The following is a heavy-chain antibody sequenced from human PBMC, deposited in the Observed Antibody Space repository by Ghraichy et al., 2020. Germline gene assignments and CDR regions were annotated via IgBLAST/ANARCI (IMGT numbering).Heavy chain of an antibody. CDR2: ISGSGGST. CDR1: GFTFSNYA. CDR3: AKVLYYGRSGCSDY. J-gene: IGHJ4*02. D-gene: IGHD3-22*01. V-gene: IGHV3-23*01. Sequence: GESLNITCAASGFTFSNYAMSWVRQAPGKGLEWVSAISGSGGSTYYAYSVKSRFINSGDNSKNTLHLQMNILRAEETAVYYCAKVLYYGRSGCSDYWGQGTLVTVS.